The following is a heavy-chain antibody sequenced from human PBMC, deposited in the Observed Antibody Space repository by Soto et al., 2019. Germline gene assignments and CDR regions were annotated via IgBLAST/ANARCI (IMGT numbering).Heavy chain of an antibody. CDR2: IYHSGST. CDR3: ARWVESITGTKNAFDI. Sequence: PSETLSLTCAVSGGSISSGGYTWIWIRPPPGKGLEWIGYIYHSGSTYYNPSLKSRVTISVDRSKNQFSLKLSSVTAADTAVYYCARWVESITGTKNAFDIWGQGTMVTVSS. J-gene: IGHJ3*02. CDR1: GGSISSGGYT. V-gene: IGHV4-30-2*01. D-gene: IGHD1-7*01.